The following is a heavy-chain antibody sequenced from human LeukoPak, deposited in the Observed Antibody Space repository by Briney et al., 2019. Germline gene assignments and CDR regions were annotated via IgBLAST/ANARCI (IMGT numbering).Heavy chain of an antibody. D-gene: IGHD1-26*01. CDR3: ARDSGTPFDP. J-gene: IGHJ5*02. CDR1: GGSISSGSYY. V-gene: IGHV4-61*02. Sequence: SETLSLTCTVSGGSISSGSYYWSWIRQPAGEGLEWIGRIYTSGSTNYNPSLKSRVTISVDTSKNQFSLKLSSVTAADTAVYYCARDSGTPFDPWGQGTLVTVSS. CDR2: IYTSGST.